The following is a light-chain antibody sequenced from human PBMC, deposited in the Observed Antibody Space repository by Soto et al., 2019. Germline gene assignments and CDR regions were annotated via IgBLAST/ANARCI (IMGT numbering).Light chain of an antibody. CDR2: DVR. CDR3: SSYTSSSTGV. V-gene: IGLV2-14*01. J-gene: IGLJ3*02. Sequence: QSVLTQPASVSGSPGQSITISCTGTSSDVGGYDYVSWYQQHPGKAPKLMIYDVRNRPSGDSNRFSGSKSGNTASLTISGLQAEDEADYYCSSYTSSSTGVFGGGTKLTVL. CDR1: SSDVGGYDY.